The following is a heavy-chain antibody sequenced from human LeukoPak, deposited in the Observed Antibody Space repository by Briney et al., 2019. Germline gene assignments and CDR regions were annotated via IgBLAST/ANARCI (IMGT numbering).Heavy chain of an antibody. V-gene: IGHV4-39*01. Sequence: PSETLSLTCTVSGGSIRSSYYYWGWIRQPPRKGLEWIGSIYDSGSTYYNPSLKSRVTISVDTSKNQFSLKLNSVTAADTAVDYCARHYGPWGQGTLVTGSP. D-gene: IGHD3-10*01. J-gene: IGHJ5*02. CDR1: GGSIRSSYYY. CDR3: ARHYGP. CDR2: IYDSGST.